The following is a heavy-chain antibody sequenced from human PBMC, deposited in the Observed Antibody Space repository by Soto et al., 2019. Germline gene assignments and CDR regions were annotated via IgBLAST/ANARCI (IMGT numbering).Heavy chain of an antibody. J-gene: IGHJ3*02. CDR1: GGTFSSYA. Sequence: GASVKVSCKASGGTFSSYAISWVRQAPGQGLEWMGGIIPIFGTANYAQKFQGSVTITADESTSTAYMELSSLRSEDTAVYYCARALSHYYDSSGRQAFDIWGQGTMVTVSS. CDR3: ARALSHYYDSSGRQAFDI. CDR2: IIPIFGTA. D-gene: IGHD3-22*01. V-gene: IGHV1-69*13.